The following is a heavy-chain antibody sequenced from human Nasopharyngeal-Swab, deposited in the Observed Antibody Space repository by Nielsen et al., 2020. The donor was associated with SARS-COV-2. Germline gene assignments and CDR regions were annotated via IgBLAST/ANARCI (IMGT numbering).Heavy chain of an antibody. J-gene: IGHJ6*02. CDR1: GGSISSGGYY. CDR3: ASDGRFDYGMDV. D-gene: IGHD3-16*01. Sequence: LRLSCTVSGGSISSGGYYWSWIRQHPGKGLEWIGYIYYSGSTYYNPSLKSRVTISVDTSKNQFSLKLSSVTAADTAVYYCASDGRFDYGMDVWGQGTTVTVSS. CDR2: IYYSGST. V-gene: IGHV4-31*03.